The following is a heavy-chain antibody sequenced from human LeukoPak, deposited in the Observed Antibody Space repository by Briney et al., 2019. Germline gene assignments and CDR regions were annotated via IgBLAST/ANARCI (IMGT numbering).Heavy chain of an antibody. CDR1: GFTFSSYS. CDR2: ISSSSAYI. D-gene: IGHD3-22*01. CDR3: ARSSGYYFDY. Sequence: NTGGSLRLSCAASGFTFSSYSMNWVRQAPGKGLDWVSFISSSSAYIYYADSVKGRFTISRDNAKNSLYLQMNSLRAEDTAVYYCARSSGYYFDYWGQGTLVTVSS. J-gene: IGHJ4*02. V-gene: IGHV3-21*01.